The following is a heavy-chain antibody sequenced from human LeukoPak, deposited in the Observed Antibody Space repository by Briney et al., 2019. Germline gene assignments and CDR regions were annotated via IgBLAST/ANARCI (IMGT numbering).Heavy chain of an antibody. V-gene: IGHV4-34*01. CDR1: GGSFSGYY. Sequence: SETLSLTCAVYGGSFSGYYWSWIRQPPGKGLEWIGEINHSGNTNYNPSLKSRVTISVDTSKNQFSLKLSSVTAADTAVYYCARGRAGRTTVGYYYYYMDVWGKGTTVTVSS. CDR3: ARGRAGRTTVGYYYYYMDV. CDR2: INHSGNT. D-gene: IGHD4-23*01. J-gene: IGHJ6*03.